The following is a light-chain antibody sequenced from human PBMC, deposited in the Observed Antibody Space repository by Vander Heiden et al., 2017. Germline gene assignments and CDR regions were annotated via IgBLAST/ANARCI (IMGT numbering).Light chain of an antibody. V-gene: IGLV2-11*01. CDR3: CSYAGSYTWV. CDR2: DVT. J-gene: IGLJ3*02. Sequence: QSALTQPRSVSGSPGPSVTISCSGTSRDVGAYDYVSWYHQHPGKAPKLLIYDVTKWPSGVPDRFSGSKSGNTATLTISGLLTEDEADYYCCSYAGSYTWVFGGGTKVTVL. CDR1: SRDVGAYDY.